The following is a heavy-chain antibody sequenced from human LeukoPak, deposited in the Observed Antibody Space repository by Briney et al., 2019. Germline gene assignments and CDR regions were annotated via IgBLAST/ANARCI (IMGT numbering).Heavy chain of an antibody. Sequence: PSETLSLTCTVSGYSISSGYYWGWIRQPPGKGLEWIGSIYYSGSTYYNPSLKSRVTISVDTSKNQFSLKLSSVTAADTAVYYCARHARLSIWFGEFDPWGQGTLVTVSS. CDR3: ARHARLSIWFGEFDP. CDR2: IYYSGST. D-gene: IGHD3-10*01. J-gene: IGHJ5*02. V-gene: IGHV4-38-2*02. CDR1: GYSISSGYY.